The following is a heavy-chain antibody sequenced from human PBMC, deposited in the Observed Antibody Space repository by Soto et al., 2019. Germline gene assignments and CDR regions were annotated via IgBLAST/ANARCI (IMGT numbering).Heavy chain of an antibody. V-gene: IGHV3-23*01. D-gene: IGHD2-15*01. J-gene: IGHJ3*02. Sequence: GGSLRLSCAASGFTFSSYAMSWVRQAPGKGLEWVSAISGSGGSTYYADSVKGRFTISRDNSKNTLYLQMNSLRAEDTAVYYCAKARRYCSGGSCSTRDAFDIWRQGTMVTVSS. CDR3: AKARRYCSGGSCSTRDAFDI. CDR1: GFTFSSYA. CDR2: ISGSGGST.